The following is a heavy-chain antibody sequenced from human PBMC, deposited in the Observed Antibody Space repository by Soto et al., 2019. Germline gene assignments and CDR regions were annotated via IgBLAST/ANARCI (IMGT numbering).Heavy chain of an antibody. CDR2: IYYSGST. CDR1: GGTISSYY. Sequence: PSETLSLTCPVSGGTISSYYWSWIRQPPGKGLEWIGYIYYSGSTNYNPSLKSRVTISVDTSKNQFSLKLSSVTAADTAVYYCARLASGSYSDFDYWGQGTLVTSPQ. V-gene: IGHV4-59*01. D-gene: IGHD1-26*01. J-gene: IGHJ4*02. CDR3: ARLASGSYSDFDY.